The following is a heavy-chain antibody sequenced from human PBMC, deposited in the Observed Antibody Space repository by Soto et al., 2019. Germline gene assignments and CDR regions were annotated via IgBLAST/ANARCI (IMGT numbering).Heavy chain of an antibody. CDR2: ISYDGSNK. CDR3: AKVGYGDGYYYYYGMDI. V-gene: IGHV3-30*18. Sequence: LRLSCAASRFTFSSYGMHWGRQAPGKGLEWVAVISYDGSNKYYADSVKGRFTISRDNSKNTLYLQMNRLRAEDTAVYYCAKVGYGDGYYYYYGMDIWGQGTTVTVSS. CDR1: RFTFSSYG. D-gene: IGHD4-17*01. J-gene: IGHJ6*02.